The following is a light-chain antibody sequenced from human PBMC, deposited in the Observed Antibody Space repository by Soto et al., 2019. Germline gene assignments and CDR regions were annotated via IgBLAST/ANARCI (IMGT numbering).Light chain of an antibody. CDR1: SSDVGSTFNY. CDR2: DVN. CDR3: SAYSTGSTPVL. Sequence: QSALTQPASVSGSPGQSITISCTGTSSDVGSTFNYVSWYQHHPGKAPRLIMSDVNHRPSGVSDRFSGSKSGNTASLTISGLQADDEAHYFCSAYSTGSTPVLFGGGTKLTVL. V-gene: IGLV2-14*03. J-gene: IGLJ3*02.